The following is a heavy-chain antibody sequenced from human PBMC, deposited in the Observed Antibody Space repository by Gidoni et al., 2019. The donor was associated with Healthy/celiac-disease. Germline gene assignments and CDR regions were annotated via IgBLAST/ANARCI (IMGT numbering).Heavy chain of an antibody. V-gene: IGHV3-23*01. D-gene: IGHD2-2*02. J-gene: IGHJ6*03. CDR1: GFTFSSYA. CDR3: AKGHYCSSTSCYIGSMDV. Sequence: EVQLLESGGGLVQPGGSLRLSCAASGFTFSSYAMSWVRQAPGKGLEWVSAISGSGGSTYYADSVKGRFTISRDNSKNTLYLQMNSLRAEDTAVYYCAKGHYCSSTSCYIGSMDVWGKGTTVTVSS. CDR2: ISGSGGST.